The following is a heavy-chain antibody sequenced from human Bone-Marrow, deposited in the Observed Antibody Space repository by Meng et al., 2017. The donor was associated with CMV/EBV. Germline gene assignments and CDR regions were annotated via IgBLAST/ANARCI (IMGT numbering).Heavy chain of an antibody. CDR1: GESFSGFY. CDR2: INDSEST. V-gene: IGHV4-34*01. D-gene: IGHD3-10*01. CDR3: ARGRGRLDY. J-gene: IGHJ4*02. Sequence: SETLSLTCAVYGESFSGFYWTWIRQSPGKGLEWIGEINDSESTNYNPSLKSPVSMSVDTSKNQFSLKLNSVTAADTAVYYCARGRGRLDYWGQGMLVTVPS.